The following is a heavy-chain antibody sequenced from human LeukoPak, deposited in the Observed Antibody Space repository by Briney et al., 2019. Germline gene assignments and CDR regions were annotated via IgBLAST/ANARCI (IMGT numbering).Heavy chain of an antibody. V-gene: IGHV3-21*01. CDR2: ISSSSYI. CDR1: GFTFSSFS. D-gene: IGHD3-22*01. CDR3: ARDSGSNYYDISGSRYYFDY. J-gene: IGHJ4*02. Sequence: GGSLRLSCAASGFTFSSFSMNWVRQAAGKGLEWVSSISSSSYIYYADSVKGRFTISRDNAKNSLYLQMNSLRAEDTAVYYCARDSGSNYYDISGSRYYFDYWGQGTLVTVSS.